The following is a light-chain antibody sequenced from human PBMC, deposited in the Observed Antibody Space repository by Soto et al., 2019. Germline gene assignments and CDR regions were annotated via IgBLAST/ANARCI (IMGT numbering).Light chain of an antibody. CDR3: QQYGGMWA. J-gene: IGKJ1*01. Sequence: DIQMTQSPSTLSASVGDRVTITCRASQPISDRLAWYQQKPGKAPKVLIYDASSLESGAPSRFSGSGSGTEFILTLTSLQPDDFATYYCQQYGGMWAFGQGTKVEMK. CDR1: QPISDR. CDR2: DAS. V-gene: IGKV1-5*01.